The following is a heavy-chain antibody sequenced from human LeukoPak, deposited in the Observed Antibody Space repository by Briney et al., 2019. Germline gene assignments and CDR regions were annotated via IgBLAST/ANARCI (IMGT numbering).Heavy chain of an antibody. CDR1: GGSIRSSYYY. V-gene: IGHV4-39*02. Sequence: SETLSLTCTVSGGSIRSSYYYWGWIRQPPGKGLEWIGSIYYRGSTYYNPSLKSRVTISVDTSKNQFSLKVSSVTAADTAVYYCARDRGDYYDVYDYWGQGTLVTVSS. J-gene: IGHJ4*02. D-gene: IGHD3-22*01. CDR3: ARDRGDYYDVYDY. CDR2: IYYRGST.